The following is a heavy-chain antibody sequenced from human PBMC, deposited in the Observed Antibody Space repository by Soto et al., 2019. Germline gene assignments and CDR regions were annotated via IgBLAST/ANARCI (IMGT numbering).Heavy chain of an antibody. D-gene: IGHD2-2*01. J-gene: IGHJ6*03. CDR2: IYYSGST. CDR3: ARRGYCSSTSCQRVNYYYMDV. CDR1: GGSISSYY. V-gene: IGHV4-59*01. Sequence: SETLSLTCTVSGGSISSYYWSWIRQPPGKGLEWIGYIYYSGSTNYNPSLKSRVTISVDTSKNQFSLKLSSVTAADTAVYYCARRGYCSSTSCQRVNYYYMDVWGKGTTVTVSS.